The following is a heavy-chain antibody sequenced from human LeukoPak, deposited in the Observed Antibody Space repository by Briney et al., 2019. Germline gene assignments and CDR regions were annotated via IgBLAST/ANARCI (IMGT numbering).Heavy chain of an antibody. CDR2: IYYSGST. Sequence: SATLSLTCPVSGGSISSSSYYWGWIRQPPGKGLEWIGSIYYSGSTYYNPSLKSRVTISVDTAKNQFSLKLSSVTAADTAVYYCARDYYGSGSYYLDWFDPWGQGTLVTVSS. D-gene: IGHD3-10*01. J-gene: IGHJ5*02. CDR3: ARDYYGSGSYYLDWFDP. CDR1: GGSISSSSYY. V-gene: IGHV4-39*01.